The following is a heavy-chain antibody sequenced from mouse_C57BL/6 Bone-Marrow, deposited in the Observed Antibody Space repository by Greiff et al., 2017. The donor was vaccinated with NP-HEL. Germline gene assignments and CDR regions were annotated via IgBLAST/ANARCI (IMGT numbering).Heavy chain of an antibody. Sequence: DVMLVESGGGLVKPGGSLKLSCAASGFTFSDYGMHWVRQAPEKGLEWVAYISSGSSTIYYADTVKGRFTISRDNAKNTLFLQMTSLRSEDTAMYYCARRRLLRVAMDYWGQGTSVTVSS. CDR2: ISSGSSTI. CDR3: ARRRLLRVAMDY. CDR1: GFTFSDYG. J-gene: IGHJ4*01. D-gene: IGHD1-1*01. V-gene: IGHV5-17*01.